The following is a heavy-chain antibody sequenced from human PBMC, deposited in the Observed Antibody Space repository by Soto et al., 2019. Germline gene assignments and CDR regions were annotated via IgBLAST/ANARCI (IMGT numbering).Heavy chain of an antibody. J-gene: IGHJ3*02. CDR3: AKATATSGGAFEI. V-gene: IGHV3-23*01. D-gene: IGHD1-1*01. CDR2: ISSSSRRT. Sequence: GGSLRLSCETSGFTFGNYGMGWVRQAPGKGLYWVSGISSSSRRTYYADSVRGRFTISRDNSKNTLYLQMNSLTAGDTAVYCCAKATATSGGAFEIYGQGAMVTVSS. CDR1: GFTFGNYG.